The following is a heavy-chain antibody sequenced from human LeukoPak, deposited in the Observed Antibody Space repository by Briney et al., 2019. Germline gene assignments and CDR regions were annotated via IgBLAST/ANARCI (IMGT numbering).Heavy chain of an antibody. Sequence: GGSLRLSCAASGFTFSSYAMSWVRQAPGKGLEWVSAISDSGGSTYYADSVKGRFTISRDNSKNSLYLQMNSLRAEDTAVYYCARGAIAAAGTFDYWGQGTLVTVSS. J-gene: IGHJ4*02. V-gene: IGHV3-23*01. CDR1: GFTFSSYA. CDR3: ARGAIAAAGTFDY. CDR2: ISDSGGST. D-gene: IGHD6-13*01.